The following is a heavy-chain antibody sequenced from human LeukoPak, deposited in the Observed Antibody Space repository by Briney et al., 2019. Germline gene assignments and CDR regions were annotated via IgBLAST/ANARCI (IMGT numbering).Heavy chain of an antibody. CDR2: ISFDGGNK. J-gene: IGHJ4*02. V-gene: IGHV3-30-3*01. CDR1: GFTFNNYA. CDR3: ARDGIVGSPLFKFDY. D-gene: IGHD1-26*01. Sequence: PGRSLRLSCAASGFTFNNYAIHWVRQAPGKGLEWVAIISFDGGNKYYADSVKGRFTISRDNSKNTLCLQMNSLRAEDTAVYYCARDGIVGSPLFKFDYWGQGTLVTVSS.